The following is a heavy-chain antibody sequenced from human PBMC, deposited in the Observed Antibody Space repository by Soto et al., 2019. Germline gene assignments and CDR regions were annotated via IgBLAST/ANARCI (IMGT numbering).Heavy chain of an antibody. CDR1: GGSIDRSNYY. J-gene: IGHJ4*02. V-gene: IGHV4-39*01. CDR3: ARHFVAVVIKGWGY. D-gene: IGHD3-10*01. CDR2: TYYNGNA. Sequence: QLQLQESGPGLVKPSETLSLTCNVSGGSIDRSNYYWDWLRQPPGKGLEWIGTTYYNGNAYYNPSLKSRVSMAVDTSKNQFSLKLVSVTAADTAVYYWARHFVAVVIKGWGYWGQGTLVTVSS.